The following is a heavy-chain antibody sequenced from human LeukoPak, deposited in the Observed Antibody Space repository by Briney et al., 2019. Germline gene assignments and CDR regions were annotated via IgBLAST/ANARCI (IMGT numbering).Heavy chain of an antibody. V-gene: IGHV4-4*02. J-gene: IGHJ4*02. Sequence: SGTLSLTCDVSGGAITKSKWWTWLRQPPGKGLEWIGEIYHSGSSNYNPSLRSRVTISVDKSKNQFSLKLYSVTAADTALYYCAGKDFGTQNFDFWGQGTLVTVSS. CDR1: GGAITKSKW. CDR3: AGKDFGTQNFDF. CDR2: IYHSGSS. D-gene: IGHD3-10*01.